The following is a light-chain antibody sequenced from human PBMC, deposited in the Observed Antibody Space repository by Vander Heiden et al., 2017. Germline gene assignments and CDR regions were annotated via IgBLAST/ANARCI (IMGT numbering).Light chain of an antibody. CDR2: EAS. CDR3: QHRSGWLPGT. CDR1: QSVSSY. V-gene: IGKV3-11*01. J-gene: IGKJ1*01. Sequence: ELVLTPSPATPSSSPGEGATISRRASQSVSSYLAWYQRKPGQAPRLLNYEASNKATGIPGRFSGTGSGTDFTLTISSLEPEYAAVYYCQHRSGWLPGTFGPGTKVEIK.